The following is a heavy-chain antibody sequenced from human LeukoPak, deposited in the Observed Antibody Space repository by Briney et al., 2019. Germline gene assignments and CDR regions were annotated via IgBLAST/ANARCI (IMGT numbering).Heavy chain of an antibody. CDR3: AKGLKTAVGPYMGYHYYMDV. V-gene: IGHV3-53*01. D-gene: IGHD5-18*01. CDR1: GFSVSTNY. CDR2: IYSGGKT. J-gene: IGHJ6*03. Sequence: GGSLRLSCAASGFSVSTNYMSWVRQAPGKGLEWVSIIYSGGKTYYADSVKGRFTIPRDNSKSTLSLQMISLRAEDTALYYCAKGLKTAVGPYMGYHYYMDVWGKGTTVTVSS.